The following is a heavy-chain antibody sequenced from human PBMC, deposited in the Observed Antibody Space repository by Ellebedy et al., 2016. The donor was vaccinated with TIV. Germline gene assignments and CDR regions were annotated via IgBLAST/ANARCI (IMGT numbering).Heavy chain of an antibody. Sequence: GESLKISCGASGFTFSDFAMHWIRQAPGKGLEWVAVLSLDGDIKNYADSVKGRFTVSRDNSKNTLYLQMNSLRPEDTAVYYCARGIGSGWNRVDYFDYWGQGTLVTVFS. D-gene: IGHD6-19*01. CDR1: GFTFSDFA. CDR2: LSLDGDIK. J-gene: IGHJ4*02. V-gene: IGHV3-30-3*01. CDR3: ARGIGSGWNRVDYFDY.